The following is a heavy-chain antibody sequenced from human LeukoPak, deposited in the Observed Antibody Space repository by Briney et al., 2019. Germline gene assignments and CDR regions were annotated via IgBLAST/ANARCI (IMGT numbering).Heavy chain of an antibody. D-gene: IGHD3-10*01. J-gene: IGHJ4*02. Sequence: GGSLRLSCAASGFTFSSYDMHWVRQATGKGLEWVSAIGTAGDTYYPGSVKGRFTISRDSSKNTLYLQMNSLRAEDTAVYYCTRDVIRGTNLGYWGQGTLVTVCS. CDR2: IGTAGDT. CDR3: TRDVIRGTNLGY. CDR1: GFTFSSYD. V-gene: IGHV3-13*01.